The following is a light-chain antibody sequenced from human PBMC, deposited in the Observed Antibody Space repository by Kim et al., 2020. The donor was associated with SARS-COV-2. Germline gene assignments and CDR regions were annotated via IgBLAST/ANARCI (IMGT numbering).Light chain of an antibody. CDR1: QSVSSSY. Sequence: EIVLTHSPGTLSLSPGERATLSCRASQSVSSSYLAWYQQKPGQAPRLLIYGASSRATGIPDRFSGSGSGTDFTLTISRLEPEDFAVYYCQQYGSSYTFGQGTKLEI. J-gene: IGKJ2*01. V-gene: IGKV3-20*01. CDR3: QQYGSSYT. CDR2: GAS.